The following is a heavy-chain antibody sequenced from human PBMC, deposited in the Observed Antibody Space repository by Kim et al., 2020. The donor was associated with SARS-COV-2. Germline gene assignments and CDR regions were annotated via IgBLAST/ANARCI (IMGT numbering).Heavy chain of an antibody. V-gene: IGHV4-61*01. CDR1: GGSVSSGSYY. Sequence: SETLSLTCTVSGGSVSSGSYYWSWIRQPPGKGLEWIGYIYYSGSTNYNPSLKSRVTISVDTSKNQFSLKLSSVTAADTAVYYCARAPRLGTMIASAFDIWGQGTMVTVSS. J-gene: IGHJ3*02. CDR2: IYYSGST. D-gene: IGHD3-22*01. CDR3: ARAPRLGTMIASAFDI.